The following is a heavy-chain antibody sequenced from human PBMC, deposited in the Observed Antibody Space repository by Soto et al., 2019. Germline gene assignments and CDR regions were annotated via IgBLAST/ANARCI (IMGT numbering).Heavy chain of an antibody. D-gene: IGHD2-15*01. CDR2: INSDGSVS. CDR3: ARGDCVGGTCYSLAGSFYYDMDV. CDR1: GFTFSNYW. V-gene: IGHV3-74*01. J-gene: IGHJ6*03. Sequence: EVQLVESGGGLVQPGGSLRLSCVASGFTFSNYWMYWVRQAPGEGLVWVSRINSDGSVSSYADSVKRRLTISRDNVKNTLYLQMDSLRAEDTAVYYCARGDCVGGTCYSLAGSFYYDMDVWGKGTTVTVFS.